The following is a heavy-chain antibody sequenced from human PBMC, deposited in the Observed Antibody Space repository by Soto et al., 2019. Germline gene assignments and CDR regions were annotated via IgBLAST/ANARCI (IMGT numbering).Heavy chain of an antibody. CDR2: IYPGDSDT. J-gene: IGHJ4*02. Sequence: GESLKISCKGSGYSFTSYWVGWVRQMPGKGLEWMGIIYPGDSDTRYSPSFQGQVTISADKSISTAYLQWSSLKASDTAMYYCARGPGLYSGSWYPFDYWGQGTLVTVS. CDR3: ARGPGLYSGSWYPFDY. CDR1: GYSFTSYW. D-gene: IGHD6-13*01. V-gene: IGHV5-51*01.